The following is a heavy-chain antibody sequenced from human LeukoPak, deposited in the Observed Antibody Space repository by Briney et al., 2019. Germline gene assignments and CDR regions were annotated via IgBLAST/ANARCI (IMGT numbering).Heavy chain of an antibody. CDR2: IYSGGST. CDR1: GFTFSSYA. D-gene: IGHD2-21*02. V-gene: IGHV3-53*01. J-gene: IGHJ4*02. Sequence: PGGSLTLSGAASGFTFSSYAMSWVRQAPGKGLEWVSVIYSGGSTYYADSVKGRFTISRDNSKNTLYLQMNSLRAEDTAVYYCARGGPYCGGDCLDYWGQGTLVTVSS. CDR3: ARGGPYCGGDCLDY.